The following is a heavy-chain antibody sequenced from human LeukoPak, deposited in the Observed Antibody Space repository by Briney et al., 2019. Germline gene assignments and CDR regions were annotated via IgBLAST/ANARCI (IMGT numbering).Heavy chain of an antibody. Sequence: ASVKVSCKASGYTFTSYGISWVRQAPGQGLEWMGWISAYNGNTNYAQKLQGRVTMTTDTSTSTAYMELRSLRSDDTAVYYCARDYYGSGSYYIPTYYFDYCGQGTLVTVSS. CDR3: ARDYYGSGSYYIPTYYFDY. CDR2: ISAYNGNT. D-gene: IGHD3-10*01. CDR1: GYTFTSYG. V-gene: IGHV1-18*01. J-gene: IGHJ4*02.